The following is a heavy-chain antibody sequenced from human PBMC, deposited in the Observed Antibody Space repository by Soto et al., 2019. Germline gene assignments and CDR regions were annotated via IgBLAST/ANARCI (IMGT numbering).Heavy chain of an antibody. CDR3: ARMADGRDV. J-gene: IGHJ6*01. CDR2: ISHVGST. CDR1: GGSISSNW. V-gene: IGHV4-4*02. Sequence: QVQLQESGPGLVKPSGTLSLTCVVAGGSISSNWWSWVRQPPGKGLEWIGEISHVGSTNYNPSLKIRVTKSVEKSKNQFSLNPNSVNAADTAVYYCARMADGRDVWGRWTTVTVSS. D-gene: IGHD6-19*01.